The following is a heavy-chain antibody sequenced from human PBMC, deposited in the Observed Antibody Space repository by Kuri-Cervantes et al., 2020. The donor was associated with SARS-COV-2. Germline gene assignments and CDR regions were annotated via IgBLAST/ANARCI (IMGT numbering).Heavy chain of an antibody. D-gene: IGHD3-9*01. J-gene: IGHJ4*02. V-gene: IGHV3-66*01. CDR2: IYSGGNT. CDR3: ARDSLDWFIPLDY. Sequence: GGSLRLSCAASGFTVSSNYMSWVRQAPGKGLEWVSVIYSGGNTDYADSVKGRFTISRDNAKNSLYLQMNSLRAEDTAVYYCARDSLDWFIPLDYWGQGTLVTVSS. CDR1: GFTVSSNY.